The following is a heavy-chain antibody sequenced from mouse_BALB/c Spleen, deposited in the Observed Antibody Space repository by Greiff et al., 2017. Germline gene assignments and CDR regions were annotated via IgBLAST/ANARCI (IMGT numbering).Heavy chain of an antibody. CDR3: ARGLLRSYAMDY. J-gene: IGHJ4*01. CDR1: GYSITSDYA. Sequence: EVQRVESGPGLVKPSQSLSLTCTVTGYSITSDYAWNWIRQFPGNKLEWMGYISYSGSTSYNPSLKSRISITRDTSKNQFFLQLNSVTTEDTATYYCARGLLRSYAMDYWGQGTSVTVSS. CDR2: ISYSGST. D-gene: IGHD1-1*01. V-gene: IGHV3-2*02.